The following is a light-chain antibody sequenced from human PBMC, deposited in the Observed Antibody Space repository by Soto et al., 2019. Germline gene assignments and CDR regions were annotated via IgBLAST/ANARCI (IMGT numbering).Light chain of an antibody. V-gene: IGLV2-14*01. J-gene: IGLJ2*01. Sequence: QSALTQPASVSGSPGQSITISCTGTSSDVGGYNYVSWYQQHPGKAPKLMIYDVSNRPSGVSNRFSGSKSGHTASLTISGLQAEDEADYDCSSYTSSSTHVVFGGGTKLTVL. CDR1: SSDVGGYNY. CDR3: SSYTSSSTHVV. CDR2: DVS.